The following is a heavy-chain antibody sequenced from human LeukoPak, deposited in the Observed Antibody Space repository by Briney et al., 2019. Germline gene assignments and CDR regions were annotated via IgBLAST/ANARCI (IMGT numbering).Heavy chain of an antibody. D-gene: IGHD6-6*01. V-gene: IGHV3-9*03. J-gene: IGHJ4*02. Sequence: GGSLRLSCAASGFTFDDYAMHWVRQAPGKGLQWVSGISWNGGVIAYADSVKGRFTISRDNAKNSLYLQMNSLRAEDMALYYCAKAMYSSSSSSLHCWGQGTLVTVSS. CDR1: GFTFDDYA. CDR2: ISWNGGVI. CDR3: AKAMYSSSSSSLHC.